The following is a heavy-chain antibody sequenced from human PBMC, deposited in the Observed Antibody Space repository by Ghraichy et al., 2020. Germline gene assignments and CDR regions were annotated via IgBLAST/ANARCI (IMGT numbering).Heavy chain of an antibody. J-gene: IGHJ6*02. V-gene: IGHV4-39*01. CDR1: GGSISSSSYY. CDR2: IYYSGST. D-gene: IGHD4-17*01. Sequence: SETLSLTCTVSGGSISSSSYYWGWIRQPPGKGLEWIGSIYYSGSTYYNPSLKSRVTISVDTSKNQFSLKLSSVTAADTAVYYCARGIFRVDYGDYVDDSYYYYGMDVWGQGTTVTVSS. CDR3: ARGIFRVDYGDYVDDSYYYYGMDV.